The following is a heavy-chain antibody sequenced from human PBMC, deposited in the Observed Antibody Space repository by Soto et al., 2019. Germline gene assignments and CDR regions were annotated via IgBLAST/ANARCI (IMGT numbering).Heavy chain of an antibody. CDR3: AKTIRYGNTFSVYYYYGMDV. D-gene: IGHD5-18*01. V-gene: IGHV3-30*18. Sequence: GGSLRLSCAASGFTFSSYGMHWVRQAPGKGLEWVAVISYDGSNKYYADSVKGRFTISRDNSKNTLYLQMNSLRAEDTAVYYCAKTIRYGNTFSVYYYYGMDVWGQGTTVTVSS. CDR2: ISYDGSNK. J-gene: IGHJ6*02. CDR1: GFTFSSYG.